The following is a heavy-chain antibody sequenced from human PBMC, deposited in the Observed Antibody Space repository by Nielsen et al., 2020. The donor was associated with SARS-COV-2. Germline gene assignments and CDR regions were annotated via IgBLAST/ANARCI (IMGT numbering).Heavy chain of an antibody. CDR3: ARESMVYVDY. J-gene: IGHJ4*02. D-gene: IGHD2-8*01. Sequence: GGSLRPSCAASGFTSSSYGMHWVGQAPGKGLEWAAVIWYDGSNKYYADSVKGRFTISRDNSKNPLYLQMNSLRAEDTAVYYCARESMVYVDYWGPGTLVTVSS. V-gene: IGHV3-33*01. CDR1: GFTSSSYG. CDR2: IWYDGSNK.